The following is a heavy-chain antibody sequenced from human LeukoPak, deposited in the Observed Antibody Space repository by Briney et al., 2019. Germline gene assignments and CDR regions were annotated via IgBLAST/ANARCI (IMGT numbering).Heavy chain of an antibody. CDR1: GGSFSGYY. J-gene: IGHJ3*02. CDR2: INHSGST. V-gene: IGHV4-34*01. CDR3: ARARFIVVVPAAIDIDAFDI. Sequence: SETLFLTCAVYGGSFSGYYWSWIRQPPGKGLEWIGEINHSGSTNYNPSLKSRVTISVDTSKNQFSLKLSSVTAADTAVYYCARARFIVVVPAAIDIDAFDIWGQGTMVTVSS. D-gene: IGHD2-2*01.